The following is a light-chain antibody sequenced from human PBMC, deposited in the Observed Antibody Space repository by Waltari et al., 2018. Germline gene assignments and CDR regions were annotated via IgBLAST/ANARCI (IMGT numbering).Light chain of an antibody. Sequence: DIQMTQSPSSLSAFVGDRVTITCRASQTISRYLNWYQQKPGKAPKLLIYGISNLHSGVPSRFSGSGSGTDFTLTISSLQPEDFATYYCRQSDSIPLTFGGGTKVDIK. CDR3: RQSDSIPLT. V-gene: IGKV1-39*01. CDR2: GIS. CDR1: QTISRY. J-gene: IGKJ4*01.